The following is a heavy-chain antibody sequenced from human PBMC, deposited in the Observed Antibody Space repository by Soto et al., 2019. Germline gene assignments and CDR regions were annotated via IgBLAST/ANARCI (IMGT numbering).Heavy chain of an antibody. CDR2: INHSGST. V-gene: IGHV4-34*01. CDR1: GGSFSGYY. J-gene: IGHJ5*02. D-gene: IGHD2-15*01. CDR3: ARGYTRCRIVVVVAATPHWFDP. Sequence: PSETLSLTCAVYGGSFSGYYWSWIRQPPGKGLEWIGEINHSGSTNYNPSLKSRVTISVDTSKNQFSLKLSSVTAADTAVYYCARGYTRCRIVVVVAATPHWFDPWGQGTLVTVSS.